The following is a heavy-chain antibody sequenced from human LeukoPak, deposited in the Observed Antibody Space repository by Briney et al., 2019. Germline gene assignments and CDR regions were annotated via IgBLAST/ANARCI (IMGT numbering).Heavy chain of an antibody. D-gene: IGHD3-10*01. CDR3: ARDQGGSGSYYNDGFFDWFDP. CDR1: GYTFTGYY. V-gene: IGHV1-2*02. CDR2: INPNSGGT. J-gene: IGHJ5*02. Sequence: ASVKVSCKASGYTFTGYYMHWVRQAPGQGLEWMGWINPNSGGTNYAQKFQGRVTMTRDTSISTAYMELSRLRSDDTAVYYCARDQGGSGSYYNDGFFDWFDPWGQGTLVTVSS.